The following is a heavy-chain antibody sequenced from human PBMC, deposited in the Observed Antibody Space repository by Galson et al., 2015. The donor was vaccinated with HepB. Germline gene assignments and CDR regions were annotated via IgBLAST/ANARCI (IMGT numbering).Heavy chain of an antibody. J-gene: IGHJ5*02. CDR1: GFIFRHHA. CDR3: VKEGSWFGGDWFDP. D-gene: IGHD3-16*01. CDR2: LNGRGSTR. Sequence: SLRLSCAGSGFIFRHHAMAWIRQAPGKGLEWVSGLNGRGSTRSYSDAVKGRFSISRGNSKDTVFLQMDNLRAEDTAVYYCVKEGSWFGGDWFDPWGQGALVTVS. V-gene: IGHV3-23*01.